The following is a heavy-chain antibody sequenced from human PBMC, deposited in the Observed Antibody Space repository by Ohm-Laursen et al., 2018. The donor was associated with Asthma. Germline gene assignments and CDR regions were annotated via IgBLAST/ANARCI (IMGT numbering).Heavy chain of an antibody. Sequence: SLRLSCTASGFPFIRYSMNWVRQAPGKGLEWVSTISSSGTYMYHADSVKGRFIISRDNAKNSLYLQMNSLRAEDTALYYCARIGPEWELPGREYSLHHWGQGTQVTVSS. CDR1: GFPFIRYS. CDR3: ARIGPEWELPGREYSLHH. CDR2: ISSSGTYM. D-gene: IGHD1-26*01. V-gene: IGHV3-21*01. J-gene: IGHJ1*01.